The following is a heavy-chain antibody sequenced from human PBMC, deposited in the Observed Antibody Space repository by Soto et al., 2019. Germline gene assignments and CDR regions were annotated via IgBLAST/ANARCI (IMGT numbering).Heavy chain of an antibody. CDR1: GYNFANYW. J-gene: IGHJ6*02. Sequence: GESLKISCKGSGYNFANYWIGWVRQMPGKGLEWMGIIYPGNSDTRYSPSFQGQVTISADTSISTAYLEWSSLKASDTAMYYCARTAATGKYYYGVDVWGQGTTVTVSS. CDR3: ARTAATGKYYYGVDV. D-gene: IGHD6-13*01. V-gene: IGHV5-51*01. CDR2: IYPGNSDT.